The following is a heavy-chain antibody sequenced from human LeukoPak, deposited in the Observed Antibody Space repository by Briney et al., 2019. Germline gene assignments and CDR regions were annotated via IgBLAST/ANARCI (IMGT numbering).Heavy chain of an antibody. CDR2: IYYSGST. J-gene: IGHJ4*02. CDR3: ARDRAAAARGFDY. Sequence: IPSETLSLTCTVSGGSISSSSYYWGWIRQPPGKGLEWIGNIYYSGSTYYNPSLKSRFTISVDTSKNQFSLKLSSVTAADTAVYYCARDRAAAARGFDYWGQGTLVTVSS. CDR1: GGSISSSSYY. V-gene: IGHV4-39*07. D-gene: IGHD6-13*01.